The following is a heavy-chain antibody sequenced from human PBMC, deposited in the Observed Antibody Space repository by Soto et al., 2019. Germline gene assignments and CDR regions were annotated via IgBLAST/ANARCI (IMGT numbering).Heavy chain of an antibody. CDR1: GYTFTGYY. CDR3: AKGGAIVAAGTRVYLYNAMDV. V-gene: IGHV1-2*02. D-gene: IGHD1-26*01. Sequence: QVQLVQSGTEVKRPGDSVKVSCKASGYTFTGYYVHWVRQAPGQGLEWMGWINPNSGDTYLAQRFLGRVTMNRDTSIGTAYMELRGLTSDDTAEYYCAKGGAIVAAGTRVYLYNAMDVWGQGTTGTVS. J-gene: IGHJ6*02. CDR2: INPNSGDT.